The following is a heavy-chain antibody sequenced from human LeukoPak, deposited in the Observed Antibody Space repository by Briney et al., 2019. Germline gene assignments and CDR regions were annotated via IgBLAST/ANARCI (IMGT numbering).Heavy chain of an antibody. D-gene: IGHD6-19*01. J-gene: IGHJ4*02. V-gene: IGHV3-23*01. Sequence: PGGSLRLPCEASGFTFSTYAMSWVRQGPGEGLEWVASIGVSGDSTYYADSVKGRFTVSRDNSKNTLYLQMNSLRAEDTAVYYCAKTRGPVAVNPDYWGQGTLVTVSS. CDR2: IGVSGDST. CDR3: AKTRGPVAVNPDY. CDR1: GFTFSTYA.